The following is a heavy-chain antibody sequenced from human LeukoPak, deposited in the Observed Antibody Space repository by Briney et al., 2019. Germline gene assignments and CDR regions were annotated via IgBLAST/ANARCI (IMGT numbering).Heavy chain of an antibody. D-gene: IGHD4-17*01. J-gene: IGHJ5*02. CDR3: TTGRSA. V-gene: IGHV3-15*01. CDR2: VKSQTAGGTT. CDR1: GFTFTNAW. Sequence: GGSLRLSCAASGFTFTNAWMSWVRQAPGKGLEWVGRVKSQTAGGTTDYAAPVKGRFTISRDDSKSTLYLHMNSLKTEDTAVYCCTTGRSAWGQGTLVTVSS.